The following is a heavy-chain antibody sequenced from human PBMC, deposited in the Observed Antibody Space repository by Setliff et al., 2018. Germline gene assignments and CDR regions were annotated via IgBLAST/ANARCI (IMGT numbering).Heavy chain of an antibody. D-gene: IGHD5-12*01. CDR3: ARDLYGGCYFDY. CDR2: ISSGGGII. CDR1: GFTFSTYT. Sequence: GGSLRLSCAASGFTFSTYTMNWVRQAPGKGLEWVSYISSGGGIIYYADSVKGRFTISRDNAKNSLYLQMNSLRAEDTAVYYCARDLYGGCYFDYWGQGTLVTV. J-gene: IGHJ4*02. V-gene: IGHV3-48*01.